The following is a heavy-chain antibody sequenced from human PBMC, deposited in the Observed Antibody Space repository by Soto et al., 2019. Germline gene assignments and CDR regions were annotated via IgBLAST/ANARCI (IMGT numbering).Heavy chain of an antibody. CDR1: GYTFTSYG. CDR2: ISAYNGNT. V-gene: IGHV1-18*01. J-gene: IGHJ4*02. D-gene: IGHD6-19*01. CDR3: AGLLRSGWYPQYFDY. Sequence: QVQLVQSGAEVKKPGASVKVSCKASGYTFTSYGISWVRQAPGQGLEWMGWISAYNGNTNYAQKLQGRVTMTTDTSTSTGYRELRSLRSDDTAVYYCAGLLRSGWYPQYFDYWGQRAPVTDS.